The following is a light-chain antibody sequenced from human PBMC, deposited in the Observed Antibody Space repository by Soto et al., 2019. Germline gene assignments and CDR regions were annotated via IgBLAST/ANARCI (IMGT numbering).Light chain of an antibody. CDR1: QSINSW. Sequence: DIQMTQSPSTLSASIGDRVTITCRASQSINSWLAWYQQKPGTAPKVLIYDASSLESGVPSRFSGSGSGTEFTLTINRLQPDDFATYYCQQYNSFSPTFGQGTKVEIK. V-gene: IGKV1-5*01. J-gene: IGKJ1*01. CDR2: DAS. CDR3: QQYNSFSPT.